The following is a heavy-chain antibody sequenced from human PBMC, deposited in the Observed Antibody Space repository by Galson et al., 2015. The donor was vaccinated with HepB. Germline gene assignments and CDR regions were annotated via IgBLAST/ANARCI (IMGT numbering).Heavy chain of an antibody. CDR2: ISGSGGST. D-gene: IGHD3-10*01. V-gene: IGHV3-23*01. CDR3: AKDPGEGKTSYFDY. J-gene: IGHJ4*02. CDR1: GFTFSSYA. Sequence: SLRLSCAASGFTFSSYAMSWVRQGPGKGLEWVSAISGSGGSTYYADSVKGRFTISRDNSKNTLYLQMNSLRAEDTAVYYCAKDPGEGKTSYFDYWGQGTLVTVSS.